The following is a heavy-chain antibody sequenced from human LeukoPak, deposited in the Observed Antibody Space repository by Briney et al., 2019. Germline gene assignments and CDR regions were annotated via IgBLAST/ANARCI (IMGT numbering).Heavy chain of an antibody. D-gene: IGHD6-6*01. V-gene: IGHV1-2*02. CDR2: INPNSGGT. CDR1: GYTLTGYY. Sequence: ASVKVSCKASGYTLTGYYMHWVRQAPGQGLEWKGWINPNSGGTNYAQKFQGRVTMTRDTSISTAYMELSRLRSDDTAVYYCARRSGGSSSPFDLWGRGTLVTVSS. J-gene: IGHJ2*01. CDR3: ARRSGGSSSPFDL.